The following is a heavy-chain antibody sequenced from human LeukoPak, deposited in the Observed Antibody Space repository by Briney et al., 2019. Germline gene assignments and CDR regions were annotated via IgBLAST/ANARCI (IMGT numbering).Heavy chain of an antibody. CDR3: ARDPTDSSGYYYGY. Sequence: PGGCLRLSCAASGFTFSIYSMNWVRQAPGKGLEWVSSISSSSSYIYYADSVKGRFTISRDNAKNSLYLKMNSLRAEDTAVYYCARDPTDSSGYYYGYWGQGTLVTVSS. CDR1: GFTFSIYS. J-gene: IGHJ4*02. CDR2: ISSSSSYI. V-gene: IGHV3-21*01. D-gene: IGHD3-22*01.